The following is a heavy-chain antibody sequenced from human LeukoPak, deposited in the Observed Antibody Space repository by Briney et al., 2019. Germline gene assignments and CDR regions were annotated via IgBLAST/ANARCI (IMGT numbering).Heavy chain of an antibody. J-gene: IGHJ4*02. CDR1: GFTFSSYG. CDR3: AREYYYDSSGLGY. CDR2: IWYDGSNK. Sequence: PGRSLRLSCAASGFTFSSYGMHWVRQAPGKGLEWVAVIWYDGSNKYYADSVKGRFTISRDNSKNTLYLQMNSLRAEDTAVYYCAREYYYDSSGLGYWGQGTLVTVSS. V-gene: IGHV3-33*01. D-gene: IGHD3-22*01.